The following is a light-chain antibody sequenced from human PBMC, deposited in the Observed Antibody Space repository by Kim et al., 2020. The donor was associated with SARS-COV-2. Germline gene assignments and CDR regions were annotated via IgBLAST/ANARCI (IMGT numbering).Light chain of an antibody. Sequence: SASVGDRVTITCRASQSVSSFLNWYQQKPGKAPELLIYGASSLQSGVPSRFSGTESGTDFTLTISSLQSEDFATYYCQQTYSTPYTFGQGTKLEIK. CDR3: QQTYSTPYT. CDR1: QSVSSF. V-gene: IGKV1-39*01. CDR2: GAS. J-gene: IGKJ2*01.